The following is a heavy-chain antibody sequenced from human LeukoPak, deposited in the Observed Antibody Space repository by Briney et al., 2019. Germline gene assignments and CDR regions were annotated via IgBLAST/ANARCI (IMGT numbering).Heavy chain of an antibody. CDR1: GLTFSSYS. V-gene: IGHV3-48*04. Sequence: GGSLRLSCAASGLTFSSYSMNWVRQAPGKGLEWVSYISSSSSTIYYADSVKGRFTISRDNAKNSLYLQMNSLRAEDTAVYYCARERPVVPAAMVLVGWFDPWGQGTLVTVSS. CDR2: ISSSSSTI. D-gene: IGHD2-2*01. J-gene: IGHJ5*02. CDR3: ARERPVVPAAMVLVGWFDP.